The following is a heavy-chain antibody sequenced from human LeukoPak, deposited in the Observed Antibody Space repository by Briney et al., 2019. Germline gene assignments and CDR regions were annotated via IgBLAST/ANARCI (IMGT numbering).Heavy chain of an antibody. CDR1: GYTFTSYG. D-gene: IGHD1-26*01. V-gene: IGHV1-69*13. CDR2: IIPIFGTA. CDR3: AREVGATHYFDY. Sequence: ASVKVSCKASGYTFTSYGISWVRQAPGQGLEWMGGIIPIFGTANYAQKFQGRVTITADESTSTAYMELSSLRSEDTAVYYCAREVGATHYFDYWGQGTLVTVSS. J-gene: IGHJ4*02.